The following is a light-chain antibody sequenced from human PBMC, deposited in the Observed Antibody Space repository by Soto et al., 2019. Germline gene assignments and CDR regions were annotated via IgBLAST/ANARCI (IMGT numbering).Light chain of an antibody. J-gene: IGLJ2*01. CDR1: SSNIGAGSD. V-gene: IGLV1-40*01. Sequence: QSVLTQSPSVSGAPGQGVTISCSGSSSNIGAGSDVHWYQQLPGTAPKLLIFENTNRPSGVPDRFSGSKSGTSASLAITGLQADDEADYYCQSYDNGLGAWVFGGGTKVTVL. CDR3: QSYDNGLGAWV. CDR2: ENT.